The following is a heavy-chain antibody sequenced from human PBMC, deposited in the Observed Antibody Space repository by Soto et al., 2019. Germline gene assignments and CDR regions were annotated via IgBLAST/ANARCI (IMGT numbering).Heavy chain of an antibody. J-gene: IGHJ5*02. V-gene: IGHV4-61*01. D-gene: IGHD1-1*01. Sequence: SETLSLTCTVSGGSVSSGSYYWSWIRQPPGKGLEWIGYIYYSGSTNYNPSLKSRVTISVDTSKNQFSLKLRSVTAADSALYFCARETWNTHGRHFRLEPWGQGTLVTVSS. CDR2: IYYSGST. CDR1: GGSVSSGSYY. CDR3: ARETWNTHGRHFRLEP.